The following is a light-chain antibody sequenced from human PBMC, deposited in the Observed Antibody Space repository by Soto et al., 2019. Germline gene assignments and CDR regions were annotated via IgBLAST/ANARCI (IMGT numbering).Light chain of an antibody. Sequence: DIQMTQSPSTLSASVGDRVTITRRASQTIDTWLAWYQQKPGKAPNLLIYKASSLESGVPSRFSGSGSGTEFTLTISSLQPDDFATYYCQQYNSYSITFGQGTRLDIK. V-gene: IGKV1-5*03. J-gene: IGKJ5*01. CDR2: KAS. CDR3: QQYNSYSIT. CDR1: QTIDTW.